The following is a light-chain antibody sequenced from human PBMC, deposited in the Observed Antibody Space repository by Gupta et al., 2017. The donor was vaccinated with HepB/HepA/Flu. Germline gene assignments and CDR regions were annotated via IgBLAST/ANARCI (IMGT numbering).Light chain of an antibody. Sequence: QLVLTQSPSAAASLGASVRLPYTLSSGHSSYAIALHQQQPEKGPRYLMELNNDGSHSKGDGIPDRFSGSSSGAERYLTISSLQSEDEADYYCQTWDTGIHVVFGGGTKLTVL. J-gene: IGLJ2*01. V-gene: IGLV4-69*01. CDR1: SGHSSYA. CDR2: LNNDGSH. CDR3: QTWDTGIHVV.